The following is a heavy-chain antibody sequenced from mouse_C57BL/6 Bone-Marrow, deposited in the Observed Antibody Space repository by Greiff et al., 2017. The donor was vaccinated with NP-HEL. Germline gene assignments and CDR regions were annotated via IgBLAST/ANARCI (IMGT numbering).Heavy chain of an antibody. V-gene: IGHV1-15*01. D-gene: IGHD2-4*01. Sequence: QVQLKQSGAELVRPGASVTLSCKASGYTFTDYEMHWVKQTPVHGLEWIGAIDPETGGTAYNQKFKGKAILTADKSSSTAYMEHRSLTSGDSAVYYCTRSRLRDWYFDVWGTGTTVTVSS. CDR3: TRSRLRDWYFDV. CDR1: GYTFTDYE. CDR2: IDPETGGT. J-gene: IGHJ1*03.